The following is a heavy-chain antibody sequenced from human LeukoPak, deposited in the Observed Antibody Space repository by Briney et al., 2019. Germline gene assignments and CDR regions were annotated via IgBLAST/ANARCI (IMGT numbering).Heavy chain of an antibody. CDR3: ARHAGSGWYHY. J-gene: IGHJ4*02. V-gene: IGHV4-59*01. CDR1: GASISTYY. CDR2: IYYTGST. D-gene: IGHD6-19*01. Sequence: PSETLSLTCTVSGASISTYYWGWIRQPPGKGLEWIGYIYYTGSTNYNPSLKSRVTISVDTSKNQFSLKLSSVIAADTAVYYCARHAGSGWYHYWGQGTLVTVSS.